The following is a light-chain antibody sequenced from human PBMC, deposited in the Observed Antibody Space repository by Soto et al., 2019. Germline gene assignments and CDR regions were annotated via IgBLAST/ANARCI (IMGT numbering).Light chain of an antibody. CDR1: QSIRSW. Sequence: DIQLTQSPSTLSASVGDRVTITCRASQSIRSWLAWYQQKPGKAPNLLIFKASSVESGVPSRFRGSGSGTEFTLTISSLQPDDVATYYCQQYNSFPYTFGQGTKLEIK. V-gene: IGKV1-5*03. CDR3: QQYNSFPYT. CDR2: KAS. J-gene: IGKJ2*01.